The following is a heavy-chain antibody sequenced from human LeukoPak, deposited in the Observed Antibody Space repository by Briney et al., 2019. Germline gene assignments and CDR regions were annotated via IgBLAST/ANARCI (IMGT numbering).Heavy chain of an antibody. CDR2: INPSGGST. V-gene: IGHV1-46*01. CDR1: GYSFTNNY. D-gene: IGHD6-13*01. J-gene: IGHJ4*02. CDR3: ARSGYSSRWSYLDY. Sequence: SVKVSCKASGYSFTNNYMHWVRQAPGQGLEWMGVINPSGGSTIYAQDFQGRLTMPGDTSTSTVYMELSSLRFEDTAVYYCARSGYSSRWSYLDYWGQGTLVTVSS.